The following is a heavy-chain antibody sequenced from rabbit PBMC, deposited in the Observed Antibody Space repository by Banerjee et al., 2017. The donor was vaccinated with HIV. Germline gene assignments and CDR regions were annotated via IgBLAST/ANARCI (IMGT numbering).Heavy chain of an antibody. J-gene: IGHJ6*01. CDR1: GFDFSSYG. D-gene: IGHD2-1*01. CDR2: IVAGSSGST. Sequence: QSLEESGGDLVTPGGSLKLSCKASGFDFSSYGVSWVRQAPGKGLEWIACIVAGSSGSTYYASWAKGRFTISKTSSTTVTLQMTSLTAANTATYFCAREDYSYDDYGDYDLWGPGTLVTVS. CDR3: AREDYSYDDYGDYDL. V-gene: IGHV1S40*01.